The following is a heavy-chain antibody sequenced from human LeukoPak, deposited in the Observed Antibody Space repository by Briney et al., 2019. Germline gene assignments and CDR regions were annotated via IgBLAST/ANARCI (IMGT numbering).Heavy chain of an antibody. CDR1: GGSASSGSYY. D-gene: IGHD6-13*01. CDR3: ARVFRTAAGSYFYYYGMDV. Sequence: PSETLSLTCTVSGGSASSGSYYWSWIRQPPGKGLEWIGYMSYSGSTNYNPSLKSRVTISVDTSKNQFSLKLSSVTAADTAVYYCARVFRTAAGSYFYYYGMDVWGQGTTVTVSS. V-gene: IGHV4-61*01. J-gene: IGHJ6*02. CDR2: MSYSGST.